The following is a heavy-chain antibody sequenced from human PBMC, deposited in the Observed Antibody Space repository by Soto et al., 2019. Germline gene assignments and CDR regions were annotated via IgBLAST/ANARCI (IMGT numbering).Heavy chain of an antibody. Sequence: QVQLVESGGGVVQPGGSLRLSCIASGFIFSDYGMHWVRQAPGKGLEWVATMRSDGATRYYAGSVRGRFIISRDTSRDTLYLQMDSLTVEDTAVYFCAKWGYSGDFYVLKYWGQGTLVTVSS. D-gene: IGHD5-18*01. CDR3: AKWGYSGDFYVLKY. CDR2: MRSDGATR. CDR1: GFIFSDYG. J-gene: IGHJ4*02. V-gene: IGHV3-30*02.